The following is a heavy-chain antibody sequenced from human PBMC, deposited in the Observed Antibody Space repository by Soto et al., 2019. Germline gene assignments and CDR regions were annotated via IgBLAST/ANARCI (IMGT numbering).Heavy chain of an antibody. J-gene: IGHJ4*02. D-gene: IGHD3-22*01. Sequence: PGGSLRLSCAASGFTFSSYSMNWVRQAPGKGLEWVSSISSSSSYIYYADSVKGRFTISRDNAKNSLYLQMNSLRAEDTAVYYCARDSYYYDSSGYKDYWGQGTLVTVSS. CDR1: GFTFSSYS. CDR3: ARDSYYYDSSGYKDY. V-gene: IGHV3-21*01. CDR2: ISSSSSYI.